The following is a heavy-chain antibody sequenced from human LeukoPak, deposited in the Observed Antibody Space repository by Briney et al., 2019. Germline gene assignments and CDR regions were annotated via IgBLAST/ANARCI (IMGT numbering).Heavy chain of an antibody. CDR1: GYRFTTYW. J-gene: IGHJ4*02. V-gene: IGHV5-51*01. Sequence: GESLKISCQGSGYRFTTYWIGWVRQMPGKGLEWMGIIYPGDSDTRYSPSFQGRVTISADKSISTAYLQWSSLEASDTAMYYCASRPFETTVVPWDFYWGQGTQVTVSS. D-gene: IGHD4-23*01. CDR2: IYPGDSDT. CDR3: ASRPFETTVVPWDFY.